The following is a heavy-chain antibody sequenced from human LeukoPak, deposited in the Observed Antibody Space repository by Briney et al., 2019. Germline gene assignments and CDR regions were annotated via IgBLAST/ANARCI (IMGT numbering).Heavy chain of an antibody. CDR2: IYYSGST. CDR3: ARDRSLDY. V-gene: IGHV4-59*01. Sequence: SETLSLTCTVSGGSISSYYWSWIRQPPGKELEWIGYIYYSGSTNYNPSLKSRVTISVDTSKNQFSLKLSSVTAADTAVYYCARDRSLDYWGQGTLVTVSS. J-gene: IGHJ4*02. CDR1: GGSISSYY.